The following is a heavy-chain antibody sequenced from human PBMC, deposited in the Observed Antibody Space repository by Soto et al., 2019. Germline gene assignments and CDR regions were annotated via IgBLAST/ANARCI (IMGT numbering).Heavy chain of an antibody. J-gene: IGHJ4*02. V-gene: IGHV1-69*01. CDR3: ARDSGYCSSTSCYWGEYYFDY. CDR1: GGTFSSYA. D-gene: IGHD2-2*03. CDR2: IIPIFGTA. Sequence: QVQLVQSGAEVKKPGSSVKVSCKASGGTFSSYAISWVGQAPGQGLEWMGGIIPIFGTANYAQKFQGRVTITADESTSTAYMELSSLRSEDTAVYYCARDSGYCSSTSCYWGEYYFDYWGQGTLVTVSS.